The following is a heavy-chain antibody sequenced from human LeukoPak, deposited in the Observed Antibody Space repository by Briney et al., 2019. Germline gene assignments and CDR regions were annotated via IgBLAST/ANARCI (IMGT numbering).Heavy chain of an antibody. D-gene: IGHD2-2*03. CDR2: IYHSGST. V-gene: IGHV4-38-2*02. CDR1: GYSISSGYY. J-gene: IGHJ6*03. Sequence: SETLSLTCTVSGYSISSGYYWGWIRPPPGKGLEWIGSIYHSGSTYYNPSLKSRVTISVDTSKNQFSLKLSSVTAADTAVYNCASDGYCSSTSCGPDYYYYYMDVWGKGTTVTVSS. CDR3: ASDGYCSSTSCGPDYYYYYMDV.